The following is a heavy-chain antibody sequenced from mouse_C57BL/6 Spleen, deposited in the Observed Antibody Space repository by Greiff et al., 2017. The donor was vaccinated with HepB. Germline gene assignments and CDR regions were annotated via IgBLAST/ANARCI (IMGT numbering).Heavy chain of an antibody. CDR1: GYTFTSYW. CDR2: LYPGNSDT. Sequence: VQLQQSGTVLARPGASVKMSCKTSGYTFTSYWMHWVKQRPGQGLEWIGALYPGNSDTSYNQKFKGKAKLTAVTSASTAYMELSSLTHEDSAVYYCTRNPSITTVVARDWFAYWGQGTLVTVSA. J-gene: IGHJ3*01. D-gene: IGHD1-1*01. CDR3: TRNPSITTVVARDWFAY. V-gene: IGHV1-5*01.